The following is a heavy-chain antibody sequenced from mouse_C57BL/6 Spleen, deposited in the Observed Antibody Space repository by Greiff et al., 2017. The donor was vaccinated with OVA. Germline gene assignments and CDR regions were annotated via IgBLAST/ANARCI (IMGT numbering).Heavy chain of an antibody. CDR2: IYPGDGDT. D-gene: IGHD3-2*02. CDR3: ARGSSGYMRFAY. J-gene: IGHJ3*01. V-gene: IGHV1-80*01. CDR1: GYAFSSYW. Sequence: VQLQQSGAELVKPGASVKISCKASGYAFSSYWMNWVKQRPGKGLEWIGQIYPGDGDTNYNGKFKGKATLTADKSSSTAYMQLSSLTSEDSAVYFCARGSSGYMRFAYWGQGTLVTVSA.